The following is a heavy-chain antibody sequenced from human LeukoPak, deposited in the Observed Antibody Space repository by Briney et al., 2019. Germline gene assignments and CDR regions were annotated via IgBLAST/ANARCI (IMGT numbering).Heavy chain of an antibody. J-gene: IGHJ4*02. V-gene: IGHV4-59*01. CDR2: VYYSGNT. CDR3: ARVGSRHFDY. Sequence: SETLSLTCTVSGGSTSSYYWSWIRQPPGKGLEWIGYVYYSGNTNYNPSLKSRVTISVDTSKNQFSLNLRSVTAADTAVYYCARVGSRHFDYWGQGTLVAVSS. CDR1: GGSTSSYY. D-gene: IGHD2-15*01.